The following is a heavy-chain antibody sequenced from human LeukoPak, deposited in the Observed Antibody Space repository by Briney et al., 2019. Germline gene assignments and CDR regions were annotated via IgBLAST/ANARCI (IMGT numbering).Heavy chain of an antibody. CDR2: IYYSGST. D-gene: IGHD6-13*01. CDR1: GGSISSSTYY. V-gene: IGHV4-39*07. CDR3: ARAGLSGTEAIDY. J-gene: IGHJ4*02. Sequence: SETLSLTCTVSGGSISSSTYYWGWIRQPPGKGLEWIGTIYYSGSTYYNPSLKSRVTISVDTSNNQFSLKLSSVTAADTAVYYCARAGLSGTEAIDYWGQETLVTVSS.